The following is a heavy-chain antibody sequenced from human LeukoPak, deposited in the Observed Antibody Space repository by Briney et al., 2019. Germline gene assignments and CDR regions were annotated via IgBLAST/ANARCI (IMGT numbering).Heavy chain of an antibody. CDR1: GGSIYSSNW. D-gene: IGHD6-19*01. J-gene: IGHJ4*02. CDR3: ASHMAVAGTRGFDY. CDR2: VSQSGRT. V-gene: IGHV4-4*02. Sequence: SETLSLTCAVSGGSIYSSNWWSWVRPPPGKGLEWIGEVSQSGRTNYNPSLKSRVTISVGKSKNQFSLNLSSATAADTAAYYCASHMAVAGTRGFDYWGQGTLVTVSS.